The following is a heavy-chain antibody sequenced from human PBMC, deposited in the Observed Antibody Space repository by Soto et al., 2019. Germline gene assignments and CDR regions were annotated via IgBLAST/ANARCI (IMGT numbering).Heavy chain of an antibody. J-gene: IGHJ4*02. V-gene: IGHV1-18*01. CDR3: ATRSPAFDY. CDR1: GYTFTSYG. CDR2: ITTDKGKT. Sequence: ASVKVSCKTSGYTFTSYGITWVRQAPGQGREWMGWITTDKGKTTYAQKFQGRVTMTTDTSTSTAYMDLRSLRSDDTAVYYCATRSPAFDYWGQGTLVIVSS.